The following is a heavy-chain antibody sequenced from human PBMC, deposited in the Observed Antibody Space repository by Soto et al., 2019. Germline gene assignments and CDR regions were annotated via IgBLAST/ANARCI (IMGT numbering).Heavy chain of an antibody. CDR2: VYHTGRT. CDR1: GGSFKSGSYS. CDR3: VASLAASGLNWLDP. J-gene: IGHJ5*02. V-gene: IGHV4-61*01. D-gene: IGHD6-13*01. Sequence: SETLSLTCTVSGGSFKSGSYSWSWIRQPPGKGLEWIGYVYHTGRTSYNPSLKSRVSISMDTSKNQFSLRLTSMTAADTAVYYCVASLAASGLNWLDPWGRGTLVTVSS.